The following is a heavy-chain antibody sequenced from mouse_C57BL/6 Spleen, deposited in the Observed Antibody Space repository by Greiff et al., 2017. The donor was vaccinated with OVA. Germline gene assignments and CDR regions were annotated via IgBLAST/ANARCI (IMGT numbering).Heavy chain of an antibody. D-gene: IGHD1-1*01. CDR1: GYSITSGYD. CDR3: ARGYYYGSSLFAY. J-gene: IGHJ3*01. CDR2: ISYSGST. Sequence: VQLQQSGPGMVKPSQSLSLTCTVTGYSITSGYDWHWIRHFPGNKLEWMGYISYSGSTNYNPSLKSRISITHDTSKNHFFLKLNSVTTEDTATYYCARGYYYGSSLFAYWGQGTLVTVSA. V-gene: IGHV3-1*01.